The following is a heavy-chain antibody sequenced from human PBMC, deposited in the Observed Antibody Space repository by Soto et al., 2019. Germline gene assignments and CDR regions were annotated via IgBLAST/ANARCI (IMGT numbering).Heavy chain of an antibody. CDR1: GFTFTSHW. V-gene: IGHV3-74*01. Sequence: EVLLVESGGGLVQPGGSLRLACAASGFTFTSHWMHWVRQAPGKGPVWVSRINSDGSSANYADSVKGRFTISRDNDKNTLYLQMNSLRAEDTAVYYCARDHANCGGDCYTNLFDPWGQGTLVTVSS. J-gene: IGHJ5*02. D-gene: IGHD2-21*02. CDR2: INSDGSSA. CDR3: ARDHANCGGDCYTNLFDP.